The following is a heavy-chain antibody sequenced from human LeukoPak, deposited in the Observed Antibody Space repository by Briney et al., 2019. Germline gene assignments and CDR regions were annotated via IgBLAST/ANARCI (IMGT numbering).Heavy chain of an antibody. CDR3: AKRGRYYFDQ. D-gene: IGHD1-1*01. J-gene: IGHJ4*02. CDR1: GFTFRAYS. CDR2: ISSSSNTI. Sequence: GGSLGLSCAASGFTFRAYSMNWVRQAPGKGLEWVSYISSSSNTIYYADSVKGRFTISRDNAKNSLYLQMNSLRDEDTAVYYCAKRGRYYFDQWGQGTLVTVSS. V-gene: IGHV3-48*02.